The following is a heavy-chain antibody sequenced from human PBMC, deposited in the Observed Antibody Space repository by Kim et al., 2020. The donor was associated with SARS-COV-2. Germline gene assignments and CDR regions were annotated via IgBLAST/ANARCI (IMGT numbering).Heavy chain of an antibody. Sequence: IYYADSVKGLFTISKDNAENSVSLQMISLRDEETAVYFCARSGNFRIDYWGQGTLVTVSS. J-gene: IGHJ4*02. V-gene: IGHV3-11*04. CDR2: I. CDR3: ARSGNFRIDY.